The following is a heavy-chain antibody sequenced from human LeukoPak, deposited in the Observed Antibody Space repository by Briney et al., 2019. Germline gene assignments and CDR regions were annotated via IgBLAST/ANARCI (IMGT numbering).Heavy chain of an antibody. Sequence: SETLSLTCTVSGGSISSYYWSWIRQPPGRGLEWIGYIYYSGSTNYNPSLKSRVTISVDTSKNQFSLKLSSVTAADTAVYYCAGVLHDSSGYVSFDYWGQGTLVTVSS. J-gene: IGHJ4*02. CDR1: GGSISSYY. CDR3: AGVLHDSSGYVSFDY. V-gene: IGHV4-59*01. D-gene: IGHD3-22*01. CDR2: IYYSGST.